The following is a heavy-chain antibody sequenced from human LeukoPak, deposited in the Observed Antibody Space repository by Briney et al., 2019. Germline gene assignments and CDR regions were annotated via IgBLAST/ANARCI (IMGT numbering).Heavy chain of an antibody. CDR3: ARESPHDYEFEL. J-gene: IGHJ4*02. CDR2: INPSDGRA. D-gene: IGHD4-17*01. CDR1: GYTFTSYY. Sequence: ASVKVSCKASGYTFTSYYMHWVRQAPGQGLEWMGIINPSDGRATYAQEFQGRVTMTRDTSTVYMDLSSLRSEDTAVYYCARESPHDYEFELWGQGTLVTVSS. V-gene: IGHV1-46*01.